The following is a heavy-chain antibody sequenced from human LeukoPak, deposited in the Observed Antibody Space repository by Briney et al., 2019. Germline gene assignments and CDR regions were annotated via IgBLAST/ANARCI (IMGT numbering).Heavy chain of an antibody. V-gene: IGHV3-48*03. D-gene: IGHD6-13*01. CDR1: GFTFSSYE. Sequence: PGGSLRLSCAASGFTFSSYEMNWVRQAPGKGLECVSYISSSGSTIYYADSVKGRFTISRDNAKNSLHLQMNSLRAEDTAVYYCARQSRQELASDYWGQGTLATVSS. CDR2: ISSSGSTI. J-gene: IGHJ4*02. CDR3: ARQSRQELASDY.